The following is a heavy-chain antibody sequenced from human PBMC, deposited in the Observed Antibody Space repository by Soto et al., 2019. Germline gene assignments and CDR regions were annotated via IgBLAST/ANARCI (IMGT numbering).Heavy chain of an antibody. CDR1: GGTFSSYA. CDR3: VRVVAIPGYPDN. V-gene: IGHV1-69*12. Sequence: QVQLVQSGADVRQPASSVKFSCKTSGGTFSSYAISWVRQAPGQGLEWMGGIVPIVDTSTYAQKFQGRVTITADESTSTVYMELSSLRSDDTAVYYCVRVVAIPGYPDNWGQGTLVTVSS. J-gene: IGHJ4*02. D-gene: IGHD5-12*01. CDR2: IVPIVDTS.